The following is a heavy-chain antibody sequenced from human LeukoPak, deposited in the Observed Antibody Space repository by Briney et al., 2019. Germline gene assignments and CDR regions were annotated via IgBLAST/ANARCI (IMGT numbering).Heavy chain of an antibody. Sequence: ASVKVSCKASGYTFTGYYMHWVRQAPGQGLEWMGWINPNSGGTNYAQKFQGRVTMTRDTSISTAHMELSRLRSDDTAVYYCARGHDSSGYPPDYWGQGTLVTVSS. CDR2: INPNSGGT. CDR3: ARGHDSSGYPPDY. V-gene: IGHV1-2*02. J-gene: IGHJ4*02. D-gene: IGHD3-22*01. CDR1: GYTFTGYY.